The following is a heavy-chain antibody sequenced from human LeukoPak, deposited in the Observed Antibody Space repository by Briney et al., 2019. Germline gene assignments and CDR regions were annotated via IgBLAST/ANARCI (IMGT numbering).Heavy chain of an antibody. D-gene: IGHD1-14*01. Sequence: PSETLSLTCTVSGGSISSYYWSWIRQPPGKGLEWIAYIYYSGSTNYNPSLKGRVTISVDTSKNQFSLKLSSVAAADTAVYYCARDRGYKWGQGTLVTVSS. V-gene: IGHV4-59*01. CDR3: ARDRGYK. CDR2: IYYSGST. J-gene: IGHJ4*02. CDR1: GGSISSYY.